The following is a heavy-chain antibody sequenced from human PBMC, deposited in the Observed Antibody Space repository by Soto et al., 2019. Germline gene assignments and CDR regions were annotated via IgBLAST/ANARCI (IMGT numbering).Heavy chain of an antibody. Sequence: SETLSLTCTVSGGSISSGGYYWSWIRQHPGKGLEWIGYIYYSVSTYYNPSLKSRVTISVDTSKNQFSLKLTSVTSSDTAVYYCARDKITGLFDYWGQGTLVTVSS. CDR1: GGSISSGGYY. J-gene: IGHJ4*02. CDR3: ARDKITGLFDY. CDR2: IYYSVST. D-gene: IGHD2-8*02. V-gene: IGHV4-31*03.